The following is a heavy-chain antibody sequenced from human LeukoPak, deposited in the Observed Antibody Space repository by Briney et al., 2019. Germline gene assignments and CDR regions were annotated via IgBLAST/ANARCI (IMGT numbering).Heavy chain of an antibody. CDR3: ARAAGGYYYYYYMDV. CDR2: ISGSGGST. Sequence: PGGSLRLSCAASGFTFSSYAMSWVRQAPGKGLEWVSAISGSGGSTYYADSVKGRFTISRDNAKNSLYLQMNSLRAEDTAVYYCARAAGGYYYYYYMDVWGKGTTVTVSS. J-gene: IGHJ6*03. V-gene: IGHV3-23*01. D-gene: IGHD6-19*01. CDR1: GFTFSSYA.